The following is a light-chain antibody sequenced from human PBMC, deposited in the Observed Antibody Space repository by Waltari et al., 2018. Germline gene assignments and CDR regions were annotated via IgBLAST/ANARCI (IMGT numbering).Light chain of an antibody. CDR1: SRDVGGYNY. J-gene: IGLJ2*01. CDR2: DVL. V-gene: IGLV2-14*03. Sequence: QSALTQPASVSGSPGQSITISCTGTSRDVGGYNYVSWYQQHPGHDPKLRVSDVLTRPSGVSNRFSGSKSGNTASLTISGLQAEDEADYYCSSYTSSSTPVVFGGGTKLTVL. CDR3: SSYTSSSTPVV.